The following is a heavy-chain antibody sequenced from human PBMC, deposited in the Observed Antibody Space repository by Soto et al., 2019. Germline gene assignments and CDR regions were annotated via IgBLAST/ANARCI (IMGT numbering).Heavy chain of an antibody. CDR3: ARHTGSGSYYKLSWWFDP. Sequence: PSETLSLTCTVSGGSISSSSYYWFWIRQPPGKGLEWIGSIYYSGSTYYNPSLKSRVTISVDTSKNQFSLKLSSVTAADTAVYYCARHTGSGSYYKLSWWFDPWGQGTLVTVSS. CDR2: IYYSGST. V-gene: IGHV4-39*01. D-gene: IGHD3-10*01. J-gene: IGHJ5*02. CDR1: GGSISSSSYY.